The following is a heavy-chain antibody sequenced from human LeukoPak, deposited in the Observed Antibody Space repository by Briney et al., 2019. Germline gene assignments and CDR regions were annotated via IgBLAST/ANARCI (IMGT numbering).Heavy chain of an antibody. D-gene: IGHD3-22*01. CDR1: GFTVSSNY. CDR3: AREPQGDSSGYDAFDI. Sequence: AGGSLRLSCVASGFTVSSNYMTWVRQAPGKGLEWVSVIYSGGSTYYADSVKGRFTLSRDNSKNTLFLQMNSLRAEDTAVYYCAREPQGDSSGYDAFDIWGQGTMVTVSS. J-gene: IGHJ3*02. CDR2: IYSGGST. V-gene: IGHV3-66*01.